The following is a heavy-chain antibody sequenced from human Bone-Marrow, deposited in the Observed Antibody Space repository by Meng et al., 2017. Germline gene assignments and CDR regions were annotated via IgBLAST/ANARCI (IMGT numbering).Heavy chain of an antibody. CDR3: ARDGYSEKYSSGWYLGFMGNGMDV. Sequence: ASVKVSCKASGYTFTSYAMNWVRQAPGQGLEWMGWINTNTGNPTYAQGFTGRFVVSLDTSVSTAYLQISSLKAEDTAVYYCARDGYSEKYSSGWYLGFMGNGMDVWGQGTTVTVSS. CDR2: INTNTGNP. CDR1: GYTFTSYA. J-gene: IGHJ6*02. D-gene: IGHD6-19*01. V-gene: IGHV7-4-1*02.